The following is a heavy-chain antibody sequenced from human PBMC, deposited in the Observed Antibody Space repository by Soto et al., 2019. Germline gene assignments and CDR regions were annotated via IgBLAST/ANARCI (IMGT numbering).Heavy chain of an antibody. Sequence: QVQLVQSGAELKEPGDSVRVSCEASGYTFTAYYIHWVRQAPGQRLEWMGWINPRFGDTSYAQDFQGRVSMTRYTSISTVYMELSRLTSDDTAIYYCARNMDYYYGPGSGNGHGFWGQGTTVTVFS. CDR1: GYTFTAYY. D-gene: IGHD3-10*01. CDR2: INPRFGDT. CDR3: ARNMDYYYGPGSGNGHGF. V-gene: IGHV1-2*02. J-gene: IGHJ6*02.